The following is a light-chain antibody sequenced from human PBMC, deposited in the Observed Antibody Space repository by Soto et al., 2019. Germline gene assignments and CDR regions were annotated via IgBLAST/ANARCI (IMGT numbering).Light chain of an antibody. CDR3: QSSDSSLSGGV. J-gene: IGLJ3*02. CDR2: NNN. CDR1: SSNIGAGYD. V-gene: IGLV1-40*01. Sequence: QSVLTQPPSVSGAPGQRVTISCTGSSSNIGAGYDVHWYQQLPGTAPKLLIYNNNNRPSGVPDRFSGSRSGTSASLAITGLQAEDEADYYCQSSDSSLSGGVFGGGTKVTVL.